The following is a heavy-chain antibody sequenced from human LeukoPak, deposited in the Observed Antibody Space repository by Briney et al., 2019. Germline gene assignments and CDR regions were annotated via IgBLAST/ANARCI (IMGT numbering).Heavy chain of an antibody. V-gene: IGHV3-7*01. CDR3: ASPEWLPDSIDI. Sequence: GGSLRLSCAASGFTFSNYWMTWVRQAPGKGLEWVASINQDGSEKYYVDSVKGRFTISRDNARNSLYLQMNSLRGEDTAVYYCASPEWLPDSIDIWGQGTMVTVSS. CDR1: GFTFSNYW. J-gene: IGHJ3*02. D-gene: IGHD3-3*01. CDR2: INQDGSEK.